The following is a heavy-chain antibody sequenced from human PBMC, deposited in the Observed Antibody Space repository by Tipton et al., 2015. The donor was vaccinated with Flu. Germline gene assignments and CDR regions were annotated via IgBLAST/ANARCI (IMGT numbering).Heavy chain of an antibody. CDR2: INTVGSRV. J-gene: IGHJ5*02. CDR1: GFTFTSYW. Sequence: SLRLSCAVSGFTFTSYWMYWVRQAPGKGLVWVARINTVGSRVDYADSVKGRFTVFRDNVRSTLYLQMNSLKADDTAVYHCVSGGSDFLHHWGQGTLVAVSP. CDR3: VSGGSDFLHH. V-gene: IGHV3-74*01. D-gene: IGHD2/OR15-2a*01.